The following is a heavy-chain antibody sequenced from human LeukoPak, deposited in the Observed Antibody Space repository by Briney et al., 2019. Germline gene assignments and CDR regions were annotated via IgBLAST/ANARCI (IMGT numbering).Heavy chain of an antibody. CDR3: ARTYYDFWSGESNWFDP. Sequence: GASVKVSCKASGYTFTSYDINWVRQATGQGLEWMGWMNPNSGNTGYAQKFQGRVTMTRNTSISTAYMELSSLRSEDTAVHYCARTYYDFWSGESNWFDPWGQGTLVTVSS. CDR1: GYTFTSYD. J-gene: IGHJ5*02. CDR2: MNPNSGNT. V-gene: IGHV1-8*01. D-gene: IGHD3-3*01.